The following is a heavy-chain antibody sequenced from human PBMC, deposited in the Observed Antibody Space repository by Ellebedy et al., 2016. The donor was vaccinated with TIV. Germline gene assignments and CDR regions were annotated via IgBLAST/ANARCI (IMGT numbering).Heavy chain of an antibody. J-gene: IGHJ3*02. CDR2: IYSAGST. CDR3: ARVDRGLAFDI. D-gene: IGHD3-16*01. CDR1: GFTVSSNY. Sequence: GESLKISCAASGFTVSSNYMSWVRQAPGKGLEWVSIIYSAGSTYYADSVKGRFTISSDNSKTTVYLQMNSLRAEDTAIYYGARVDRGLAFDIWGQGTMVTVSS. V-gene: IGHV3-53*01.